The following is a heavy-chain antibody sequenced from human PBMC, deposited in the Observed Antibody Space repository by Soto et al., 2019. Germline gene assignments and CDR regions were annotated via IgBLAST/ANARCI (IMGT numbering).Heavy chain of an antibody. CDR2: INWNGGST. CDR3: ARDPARIAAAGSTYYYYGMDV. V-gene: IGHV3-20*04. J-gene: IGHJ6*02. D-gene: IGHD6-13*01. Sequence: GGSLRLSCAASGFTFDDYGMSWVRQAPGKGLEWVSGINWNGGSTGYADSVKGRFTISRDNAKNSLYLQMNSLRAEDTALYYCARDPARIAAAGSTYYYYGMDVWGQGTTVTVSS. CDR1: GFTFDDYG.